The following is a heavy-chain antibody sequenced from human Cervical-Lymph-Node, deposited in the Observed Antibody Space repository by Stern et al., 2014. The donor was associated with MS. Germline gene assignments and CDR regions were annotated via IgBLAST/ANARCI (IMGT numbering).Heavy chain of an antibody. D-gene: IGHD6-13*01. V-gene: IGHV3-21*01. CDR1: GFTFSSYS. CDR2: MSSSSSYI. CDR3: ARDSSSWYAIDY. Sequence: EEQLVESGGGLVKPGGSLRLSCAASGFTFSSYSMHWVRQAPGQGLEWVSSMSSSSSYIYYADSVKGRFTISRDNAKNSLYLQMNSLRAEDTAVYYCARDSSSWYAIDYWGQGTLVTVSS. J-gene: IGHJ4*02.